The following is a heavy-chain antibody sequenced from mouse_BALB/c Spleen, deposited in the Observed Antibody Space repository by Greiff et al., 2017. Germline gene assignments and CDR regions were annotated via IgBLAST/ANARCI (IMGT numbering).Heavy chain of an antibody. CDR3: ARRWLTGNYFDY. V-gene: IGHV1-7*01. Sequence: QVQLQQSGAELAKPGASVKMSCKASGYTFTSYWMHWVKQRPGQGLEWIGYINPSTGYTEYNQKFKDKATLTADKSSSTAYMQLSSLTSEDSAVYYCARRWLTGNYFDYWGQGTTLTVSS. J-gene: IGHJ2*01. CDR2: INPSTGYT. CDR1: GYTFTSYW. D-gene: IGHD4-1*01.